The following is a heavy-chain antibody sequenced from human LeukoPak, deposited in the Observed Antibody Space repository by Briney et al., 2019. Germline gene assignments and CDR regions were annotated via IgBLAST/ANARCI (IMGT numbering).Heavy chain of an antibody. CDR1: GGSFSGYY. Sequence: PSETLSLTCAVYGGSFSGYYWSWIRQSPGKGLEWIGEINHSGSTNYIPSLKSRVTISVDTSKNQFSLKLSSVTAADTAVYYCARGLQDMVRGVCLDYWGQGTLVTVSS. CDR2: INHSGST. J-gene: IGHJ4*02. D-gene: IGHD3-10*01. CDR3: ARGLQDMVRGVCLDY. V-gene: IGHV4-34*01.